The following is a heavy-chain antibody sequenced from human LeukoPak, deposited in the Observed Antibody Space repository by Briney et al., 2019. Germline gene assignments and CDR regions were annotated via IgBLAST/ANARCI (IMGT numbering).Heavy chain of an antibody. CDR1: GYSISSGYY. D-gene: IGHD3-9*01. V-gene: IGHV4-38-2*01. J-gene: IGHJ3*02. Sequence: SETLSLTCAVSGYSISSGYYWGWIRQPPGTGLEWIGSIYHSGSTYYNPSLKSRVTISVDTSKNQFSLKLSSVTAADTAVYYCAAEYYDILTGYYRVRAFDIWGRGTMVTVSS. CDR3: AAEYYDILTGYYRVRAFDI. CDR2: IYHSGST.